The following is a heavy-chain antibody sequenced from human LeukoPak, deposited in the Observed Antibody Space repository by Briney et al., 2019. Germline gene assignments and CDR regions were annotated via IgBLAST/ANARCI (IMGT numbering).Heavy chain of an antibody. CDR2: IKRKTDGGTI. D-gene: IGHD3-22*01. CDR3: TTDLSELDDSGYYAKYFHH. V-gene: IGHV3-15*01. J-gene: IGHJ1*01. Sequence: PGGSLRLSCAASGFTFSSYAMSWVRQAPGKGLEWVGRIKRKTDGGTIDYAAPVKGRFTISRDDSKDTLFLQMNSLKTEDTAVYYCTTDLSELDDSGYYAKYFHHWGQGTLVSVSS. CDR1: GFTFSSYA.